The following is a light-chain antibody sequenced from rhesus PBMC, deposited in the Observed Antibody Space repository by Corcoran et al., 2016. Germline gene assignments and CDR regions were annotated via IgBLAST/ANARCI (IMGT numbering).Light chain of an antibody. CDR1: SCDIGGYNR. J-gene: IGLJ1*01. CDR3: TSPANSNPFI. V-gene: IGLV2-13*03. CDR2: EVS. Sequence: QAAPTQSPSVSGSPGQSVTISCTGTSCDIGGYNRVSWYQHHPGKAPQLMIYEVSKRPSGVSDRFSGSKAGNTASLTISALQAEDEADYYCTSPANSNPFIFGVGTRLTVL.